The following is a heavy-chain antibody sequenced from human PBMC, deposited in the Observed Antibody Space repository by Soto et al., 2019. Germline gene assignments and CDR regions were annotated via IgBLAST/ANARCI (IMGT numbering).Heavy chain of an antibody. V-gene: IGHV4-39*01. CDR2: IYYSGST. D-gene: IGHD2-15*01. J-gene: IGHJ3*02. CDR3: ARRWSGSRLSEGDAFDI. CDR1: GGSISSSSYY. Sequence: QLPLQESGPGLVKPSEPLSLTCTVSGGSISSSSYYWGWLRQPPGKGLEWIGSIYYSGSTYYNPSLKSRVTISVDTSKNQFSLQLSAVTATDTAVDYCARRWSGSRLSEGDAFDIWGQWTMVTVSS.